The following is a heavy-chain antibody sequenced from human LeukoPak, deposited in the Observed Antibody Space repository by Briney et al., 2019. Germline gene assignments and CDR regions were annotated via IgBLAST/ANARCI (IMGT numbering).Heavy chain of an antibody. D-gene: IGHD3-10*01. CDR2: IYYRGST. V-gene: IGHV4-59*11. J-gene: IGHJ6*02. CDR3: ARRNTMVRGVYYHGMDV. Sequence: SETLSLTCTVSGGSISSHYWTWIRQAPGKGLEWIGNIYYRGSTNYNPSLKSRVSISVDRSKSHFSLNLSSVTAADTAVYYCARRNTMVRGVYYHGMDVWGQGTTVTVSS. CDR1: GGSISSHY.